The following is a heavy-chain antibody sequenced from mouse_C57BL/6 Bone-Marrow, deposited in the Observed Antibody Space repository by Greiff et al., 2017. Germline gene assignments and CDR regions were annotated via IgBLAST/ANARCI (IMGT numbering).Heavy chain of an antibody. D-gene: IGHD2-10*02. V-gene: IGHV5-9-1*02. CDR2: ISSGGDYI. Sequence: EVKLVESGEGLVKPGGSLKLSCAASGFTFSSYAMSWVRQTPEKRLEWVAYISSGGDYIYYADTVKGRFTISRDNARNTLYLQMSSLKSEDTAMYYCTRASKGAWFAYWGQGTLVTVSA. CDR1: GFTFSSYA. J-gene: IGHJ3*01. CDR3: TRASKGAWFAY.